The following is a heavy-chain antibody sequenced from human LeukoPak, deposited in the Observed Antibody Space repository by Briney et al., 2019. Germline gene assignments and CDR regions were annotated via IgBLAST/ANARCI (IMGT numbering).Heavy chain of an antibody. D-gene: IGHD3-10*01. CDR3: ARRPYYYGGGGEYFDY. V-gene: IGHV3-21*01. J-gene: IGHJ4*02. CDR2: ISSSSSYI. CDR1: GFTFSSYS. Sequence: GGSLRLSCAASGFTFSSYSMNWVRQAPGKGLDWVSSISSSSSYIYYADSVKGRFTISRDNAKNSLYLQMNSLRAEDTAVYYCARRPYYYGGGGEYFDYWGQGTLVTVPS.